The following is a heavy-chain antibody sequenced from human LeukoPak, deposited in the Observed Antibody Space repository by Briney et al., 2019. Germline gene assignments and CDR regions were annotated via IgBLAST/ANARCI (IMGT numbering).Heavy chain of an antibody. D-gene: IGHD2-15*01. J-gene: IGHJ3*02. Sequence: ASVKVSCKASGYTFTSCAMHWVRQAPGQRLEWMGWINAGNGNTKYSQEFQGRVTITRDTSASTAYMELSSLRSEDTAVYYCAASLYCSGGSCLDAFDIWGQGTMVTVSS. CDR1: GYTFTSCA. V-gene: IGHV1-3*03. CDR2: INAGNGNT. CDR3: AASLYCSGGSCLDAFDI.